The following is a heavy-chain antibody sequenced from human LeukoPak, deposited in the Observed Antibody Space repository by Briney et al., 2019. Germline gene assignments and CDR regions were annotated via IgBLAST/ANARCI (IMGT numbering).Heavy chain of an antibody. Sequence: PGGSLRLSCAASGFTFSSYWMSWVRQAPGKGLEWVANIKQDGSEKYYVDSVKGRFTISRDNAKNTLYLQMNSLRAEDTAVYYCARDRGYCSGGSCYLKYYYYGMDVWGQGTTVTVSS. J-gene: IGHJ6*02. CDR3: ARDRGYCSGGSCYLKYYYYGMDV. V-gene: IGHV3-7*01. CDR1: GFTFSSYW. D-gene: IGHD2-15*01. CDR2: IKQDGSEK.